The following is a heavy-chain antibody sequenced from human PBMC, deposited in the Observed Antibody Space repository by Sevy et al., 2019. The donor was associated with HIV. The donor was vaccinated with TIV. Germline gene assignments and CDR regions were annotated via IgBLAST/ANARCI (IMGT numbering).Heavy chain of an antibody. CDR3: ARPILGVTTSTYFDS. D-gene: IGHD1-26*01. CDR1: GFPFSSFA. V-gene: IGHV3-33*01. CDR2: IWYDGSQK. J-gene: IGHJ4*02. Sequence: GGSLRLSCSASGFPFSSFAMHWVRQAPGKGLEWVALIWYDGSQKYFADSLKGRLTNSRDNSKNTLFLQMNSLRAEDTAVYYCARPILGVTTSTYFDSWGQGTLVTVSS.